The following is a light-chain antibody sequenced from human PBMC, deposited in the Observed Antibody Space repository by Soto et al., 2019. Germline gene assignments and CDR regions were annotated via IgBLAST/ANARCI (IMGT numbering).Light chain of an antibody. J-gene: IGKJ1*01. CDR1: QSVRSNF. Sequence: EIVLTQSPGTLSLSPGERATLSFRASQSVRSNFLAWYQQKPGQAPRLLIYGASNRATGIPDRFSGSGSGTDFTLTINRLEPEDFAMYYCQRYDSLRTFGQGTKVDIK. V-gene: IGKV3-20*01. CDR2: GAS. CDR3: QRYDSLRT.